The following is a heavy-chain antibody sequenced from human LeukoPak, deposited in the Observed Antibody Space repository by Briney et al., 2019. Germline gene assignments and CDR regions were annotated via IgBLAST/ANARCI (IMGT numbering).Heavy chain of an antibody. D-gene: IGHD3-10*01. J-gene: IGHJ4*02. V-gene: IGHV4-39*01. Sequence: SETLSLTCTVSGGSISSSSYYWGWIREPPGKGLEWIGSIYYSGSTYYNPSLKSRVTISVDTSKNQFSLKLSSVTAADTAVYYCARHFLPGTVWFGDQTFGYWGQGTLVTVSS. CDR1: GGSISSSSYY. CDR2: IYYSGST. CDR3: ARHFLPGTVWFGDQTFGY.